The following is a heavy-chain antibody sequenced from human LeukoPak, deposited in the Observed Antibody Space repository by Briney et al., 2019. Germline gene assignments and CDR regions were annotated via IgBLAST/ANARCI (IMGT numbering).Heavy chain of an antibody. CDR3: ARTTEGGYTYDYFYYYYMDV. D-gene: IGHD5-18*01. V-gene: IGHV4-59*01. Sequence: SETLSLTCTVSGGSINNYYWSWIRQPPGKGLQWIGYIHCSSGTIYNPSLKSRLTISVDTSKNQFSLKVTSVTAADTAVYYCARTTEGGYTYDYFYYYYMDVWGKGTTVTISS. CDR2: IHCSSGT. J-gene: IGHJ6*03. CDR1: GGSINNYY.